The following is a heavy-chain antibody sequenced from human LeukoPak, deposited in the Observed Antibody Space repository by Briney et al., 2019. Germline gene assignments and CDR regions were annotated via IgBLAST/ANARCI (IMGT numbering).Heavy chain of an antibody. V-gene: IGHV3-7*01. CDR1: GFTFSSYG. Sequence: GGSLRLSCAASGFTFSSYGMHWVRQAPGKGLEWVANIKEDGSEKYYVDSVKGRFTISRDNAKNSLYLQMNSLRAEDTAVYYCARSRLAVSGNYFDYWGQGTLVTVSS. CDR2: IKEDGSEK. J-gene: IGHJ4*02. CDR3: ARSRLAVSGNYFDY. D-gene: IGHD6-19*01.